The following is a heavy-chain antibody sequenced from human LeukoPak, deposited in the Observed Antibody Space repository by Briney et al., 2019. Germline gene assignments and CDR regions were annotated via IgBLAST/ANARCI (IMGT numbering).Heavy chain of an antibody. CDR1: GGSVSSGSYY. J-gene: IGHJ4*02. V-gene: IGHV4-61*01. Sequence: SETLSLTCTVSGGSVSSGSYYWSWIRQPPGKGLEWIGYIYYSGSTNYNPSLKSRVTISVDTSKNQFSLKLSSVTAADTAVYYCARVGSYYFDYWGQGTLVTVSS. CDR2: IYYSGST. CDR3: ARVGSYYFDY. D-gene: IGHD2-15*01.